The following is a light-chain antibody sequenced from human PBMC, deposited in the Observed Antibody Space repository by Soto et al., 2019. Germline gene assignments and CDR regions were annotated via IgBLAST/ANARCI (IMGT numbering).Light chain of an antibody. CDR3: QHCDYLPI. CDR2: DAS. J-gene: IGKJ3*01. Sequence: DIQMTQSPSSLSASVGDRVTITCQASQDITSYLTWYQHKPGKAPKLLIYDASILEAVVPPRFSGSGSGTDFTLTISSLQPEDVATYYCQHCDYLPIFGPGTTVDFK. V-gene: IGKV1-33*01. CDR1: QDITSY.